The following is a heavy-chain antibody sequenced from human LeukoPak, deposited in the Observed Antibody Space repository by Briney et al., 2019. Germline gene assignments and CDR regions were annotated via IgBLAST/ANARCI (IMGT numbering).Heavy chain of an antibody. CDR2: IHYSGST. V-gene: IGHV4-39*01. D-gene: IGHD3-10*01. CDR3: ARTRYYYNSRSYGAPYYFDY. CDR1: GGSISSSNYY. Sequence: PSETLSLTCTVSGGSISSSNYYWGWIRQPPGKGLEWIESIHYSGSTYYNPSLKSRVTISVDTSKNQFSLKLSSVTAADTAAYYCARTRYYYNSRSYGAPYYFDYWGQGTLVTVSS. J-gene: IGHJ4*02.